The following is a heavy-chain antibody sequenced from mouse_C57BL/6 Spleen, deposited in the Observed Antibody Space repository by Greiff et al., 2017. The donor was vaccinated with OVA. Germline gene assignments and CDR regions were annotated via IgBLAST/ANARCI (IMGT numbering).Heavy chain of an antibody. J-gene: IGHJ4*01. CDR1: GYTFTDYY. CDR3: ARGYYGSSYVGAMDY. CDR2: IFPGSGST. Sequence: VKLMESGPELVKPGASVKISCKASGYTFTDYYINWVKQRPGQGLEWIGWIFPGSGSTYYNEKFKGKATLTVDKSSSTAYMLLSSLTSEDSAVYFCARGYYGSSYVGAMDYWGQGTSVTVSS. V-gene: IGHV1-75*01. D-gene: IGHD1-1*01.